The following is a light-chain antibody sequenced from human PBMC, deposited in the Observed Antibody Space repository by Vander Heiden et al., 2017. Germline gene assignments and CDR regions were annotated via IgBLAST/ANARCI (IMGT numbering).Light chain of an antibody. CDR2: AAS. J-gene: IGKJ4*01. Sequence: IQMTQSPSSLSASVGERVTITCRASHSMSSNLKWYQQKPGKAPKLLIYAASSLQSGVPSRFSGSGSGTDFTLTISSLQPEDFATDYCQQSYYTTRTFGEGTKVEIK. CDR3: QQSYYTTRT. CDR1: HSMSSN. V-gene: IGKV1-39*01.